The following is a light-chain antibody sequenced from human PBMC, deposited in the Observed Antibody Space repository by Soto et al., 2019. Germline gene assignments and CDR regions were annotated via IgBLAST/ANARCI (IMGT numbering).Light chain of an antibody. V-gene: IGKV3-15*01. CDR3: QQCNKWPRT. J-gene: IGKJ5*01. Sequence: VMTLTPSTLTLSSSPGASATLSSRASQSFRVLLAWYQQKPGQAPRLLIHGANNRATGIPARFSGCGSGTEFTLTISSLESEDFAVYYCQQCNKWPRTFGQGTRVEIK. CDR1: QSFRVL. CDR2: GAN.